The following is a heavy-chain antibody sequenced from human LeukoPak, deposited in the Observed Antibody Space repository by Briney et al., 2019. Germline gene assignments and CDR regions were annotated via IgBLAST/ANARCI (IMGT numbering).Heavy chain of an antibody. CDR2: MKRDGGEK. V-gene: IGHV3-7*01. Sequence: GGSLRLSCEASTFTFTPGWMSWVRQAPGKGLEWVAMMKRDGGEKHYVDSVRGRFTISRDNAKNSLYLQMNRLRAEDTAVYYCARELRYFDGDYFDYWGQGTLVTVSS. J-gene: IGHJ4*02. D-gene: IGHD3-9*01. CDR3: ARELRYFDGDYFDY. CDR1: TFTFTPGW.